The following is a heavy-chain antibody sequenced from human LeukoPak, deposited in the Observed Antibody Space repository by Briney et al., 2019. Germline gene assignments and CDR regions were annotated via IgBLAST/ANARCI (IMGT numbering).Heavy chain of an antibody. CDR2: IDYSAST. V-gene: IGHV4-31*03. J-gene: IGHJ5*02. CDR3: ARTTSNWFDP. CDR1: GGSINGGRYR. D-gene: IGHD1-1*01. Sequence: PSETLSLTCTVSGGSINGGRYRWSWIRQHPGKGLEWIGYIDYSASTYYNPSPKSRVNISVDTSKNQFSLTLSPVTAADTAVYYCARTTSNWFDPWGQGSLVTVSS.